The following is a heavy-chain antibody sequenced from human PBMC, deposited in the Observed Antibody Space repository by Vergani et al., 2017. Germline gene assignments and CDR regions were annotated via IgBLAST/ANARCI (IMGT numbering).Heavy chain of an antibody. CDR2: IWYDGSNK. CDR3: ARDWSVSGLGDY. Sequence: QVQLVESGGGVVQPGRSLRLSCAASGFTFSSYGMHWVRQAPGKGLEWVAVIWYDGSNKYYADSVTGRFTISRDNSKNTLYLQRNSLRAEDTAVYYCARDWSVSGLGDYWGQGTLVTVSS. J-gene: IGHJ4*02. V-gene: IGHV3-33*01. D-gene: IGHD3-3*01. CDR1: GFTFSSYG.